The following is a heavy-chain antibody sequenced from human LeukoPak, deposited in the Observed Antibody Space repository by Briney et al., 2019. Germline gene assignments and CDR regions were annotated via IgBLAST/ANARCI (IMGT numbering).Heavy chain of an antibody. J-gene: IGHJ5*02. CDR3: ARRGGHCSSTSCSASWFDP. CDR2: TNPSGGST. Sequence: ASVKVSCKASGYTFTSYYMHWVRQAPGQGLEWMGITNPSGGSTSYAQKFQGRVTMTRDMSTSTVYMELSSLRSEDTAVYYCARRGGHCSSTSCSASWFDPWGQGTLVTVSS. V-gene: IGHV1-46*01. CDR1: GYTFTSYY. D-gene: IGHD2-2*01.